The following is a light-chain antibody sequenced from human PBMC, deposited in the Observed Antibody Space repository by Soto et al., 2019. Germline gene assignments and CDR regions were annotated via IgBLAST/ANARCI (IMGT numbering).Light chain of an antibody. Sequence: ETVRTQSPGTLSVSLGERATLSCRASQSVSIHLAWYQQKPGQAPRLLIYDTSTRATGIPARFSGSGSGTEFTLTISSLQSEDFAVYYCQQYSNWPPITFGQGTRLENK. V-gene: IGKV3-15*01. J-gene: IGKJ5*01. CDR3: QQYSNWPPIT. CDR2: DTS. CDR1: QSVSIH.